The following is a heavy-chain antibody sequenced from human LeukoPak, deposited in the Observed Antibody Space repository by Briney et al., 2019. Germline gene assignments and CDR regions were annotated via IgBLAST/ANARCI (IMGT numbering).Heavy chain of an antibody. V-gene: IGHV3-11*01. CDR2: VSASGNIL. J-gene: IGHJ4*02. CDR1: GFRFDDYY. D-gene: IGHD3-10*01. CDR3: ARHMVLSPCDY. Sequence: GGSLRLSCAASGFRFDDYYFSCIRQAPGKGLEWISFVSASGNILDHADSVKGRFTISRDNAKNSVYLQMNNVQAEDTAVYHCARHMVLSPCDYWGPGTLVTVSS.